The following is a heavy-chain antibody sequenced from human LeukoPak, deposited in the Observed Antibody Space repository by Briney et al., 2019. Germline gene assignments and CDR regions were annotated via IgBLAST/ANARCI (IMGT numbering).Heavy chain of an antibody. CDR2: IHYSGST. CDR3: ARGYCRGGSCHGVLDY. J-gene: IGHJ4*02. Sequence: SETLSLTCTVSGGSISTYYWSWIRQPPGKGLEWIAYIHYSGSTNYNPSLKSRVTISVDTSKKHLSLKLSSVTAADTAVYYCARGYCRGGSCHGVLDYWGQGTLVTVSS. CDR1: GGSISTYY. D-gene: IGHD2-15*01. V-gene: IGHV4-59*01.